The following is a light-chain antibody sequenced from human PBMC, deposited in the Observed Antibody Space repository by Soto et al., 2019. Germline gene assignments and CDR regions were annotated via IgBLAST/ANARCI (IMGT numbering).Light chain of an antibody. CDR2: GTS. CDR3: QQYNNWPLT. Sequence: EIVMTQSPATLSVSPGERVTLSCRASQSVSSNLGWYQHNPGQAPRLLIYGTSTRATGIPARFSGSGSGTEFTLTISSLQSEDFAVYYCQQYNNWPLTFGQGTRLEI. CDR1: QSVSSN. V-gene: IGKV3-15*01. J-gene: IGKJ5*01.